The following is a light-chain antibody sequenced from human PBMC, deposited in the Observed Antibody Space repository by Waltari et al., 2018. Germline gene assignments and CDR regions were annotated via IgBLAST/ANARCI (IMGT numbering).Light chain of an antibody. CDR1: QSVLYSSNNKNY. CDR3: QQYYSTPIT. J-gene: IGKJ5*01. CDR2: WAS. Sequence: DIVMTQSQDSLAVSLGERATINCKYSQSVLYSSNNKNYLAWYQQKPGQPPKLLIYWASTRESGVPDRFSGSGSGTDFTLTISSLQAEDVAVYYCQQYYSTPITFGQGTRLEIK. V-gene: IGKV4-1*01.